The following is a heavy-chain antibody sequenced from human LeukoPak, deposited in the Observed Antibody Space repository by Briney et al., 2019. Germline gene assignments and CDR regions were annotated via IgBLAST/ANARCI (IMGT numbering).Heavy chain of an antibody. J-gene: IGHJ2*01. D-gene: IGHD3-9*01. CDR1: GYTFTGYY. V-gene: IGHV1-2*06. CDR2: INPNSGGT. Sequence: ASVTVSCKASGYTFTGYYMHWVRQAPGQGLEWMGRINPNSGGTNYAQKFQGRVTMTRDTSISTAYMELSRLRSDDTAVYYCARDDWGDYWYFDLWGRGTLVTVSS. CDR3: ARDDWGDYWYFDL.